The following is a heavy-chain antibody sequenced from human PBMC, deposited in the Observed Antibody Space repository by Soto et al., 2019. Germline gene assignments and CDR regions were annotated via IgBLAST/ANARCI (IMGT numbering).Heavy chain of an antibody. J-gene: IGHJ4*02. CDR2: IYYSGST. CDR3: ARHYLLRFFDY. Sequence: PSETLSLTCTVSGGSISSSSYYWGWIRQPPGKGLEWIGSIYYSGSTYYNPSLKSRVTISVDTSKNQFSLKLSSVTAADTAVYYCARHYLLRFFDYWGQGTLVTVSS. V-gene: IGHV4-39*01. CDR1: GGSISSSSYY. D-gene: IGHD3-3*01.